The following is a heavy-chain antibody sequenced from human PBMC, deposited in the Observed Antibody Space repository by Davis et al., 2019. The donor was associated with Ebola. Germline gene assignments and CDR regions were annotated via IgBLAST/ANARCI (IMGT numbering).Heavy chain of an antibody. J-gene: IGHJ4*02. V-gene: IGHV3-73*01. D-gene: IGHD4-17*01. CDR2: IRYKNDGDVT. CDR3: TSSMTTVTTGNY. Sequence: GESLKISCAASGLILSGSSLHWVRQASGKGLEWVGRIRYKNDGDVTSYGASVEGRFTISWDDSKNTAYLQMNSLKTEDTAVYYCTSSMTTVTTGNYWGQGTLVTVSS. CDR1: GLILSGSS.